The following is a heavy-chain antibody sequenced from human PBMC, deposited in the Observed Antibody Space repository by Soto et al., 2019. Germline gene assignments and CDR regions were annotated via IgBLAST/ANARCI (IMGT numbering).Heavy chain of an antibody. J-gene: IGHJ3*02. CDR3: ARVEGDPDAFDI. V-gene: IGHV3-11*05. CDR2: ISSSSSYT. CDR1: GFTFSDYY. D-gene: IGHD2-21*02. Sequence: QVQLVESGGGLVKPGGSLRLSCAASGFTFSDYYMSWIRQAPGKGLEWVSYISSSSSYTNYADSVKGRFTISRDNAKNSRFLQMNSLRAEDTAVYYWARVEGDPDAFDIWGQGTMVTVSS.